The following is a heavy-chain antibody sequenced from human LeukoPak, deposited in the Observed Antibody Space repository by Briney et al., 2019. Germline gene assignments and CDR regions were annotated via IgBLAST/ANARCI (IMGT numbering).Heavy chain of an antibody. J-gene: IGHJ4*02. V-gene: IGHV1-18*01. CDR3: AREYRDYYDSSGNFLDY. Sequence: ASVKVSCKASGYTFTSYGISWVRQAPGQGLEWMGWIGAYNGNTNYAQKLQGRVTMTTDTSTSTAYMDLRSLRSDDTAVYYCAREYRDYYDSSGNFLDYWGQGTLVTVSS. D-gene: IGHD3-22*01. CDR2: IGAYNGNT. CDR1: GYTFTSYG.